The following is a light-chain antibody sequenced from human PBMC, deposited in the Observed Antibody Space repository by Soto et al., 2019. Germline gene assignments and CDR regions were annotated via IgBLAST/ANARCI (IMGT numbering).Light chain of an antibody. CDR1: QSISRS. CDR3: QQYSDFLIS. Sequence: DIQMTQSPSTLSASVGDRVTITCRASQSISRSLAWYQQKPGKAPNLLIYDASSLEGGVPSRFSGSGFGTEFTLTITNLQPADFATYYYQQYSDFLISFGPGTTVDFK. CDR2: DAS. V-gene: IGKV1-5*01. J-gene: IGKJ3*01.